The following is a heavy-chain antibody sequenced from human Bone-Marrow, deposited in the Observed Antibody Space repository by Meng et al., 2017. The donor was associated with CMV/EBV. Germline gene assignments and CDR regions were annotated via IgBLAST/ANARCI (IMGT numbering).Heavy chain of an antibody. V-gene: IGHV3-21*01. Sequence: GGSLRLSSAASGFTFSSYSMNWVRQAPGKGLEWVSSISSSSSYIYYADSVKGRFTISRDNAKNSLYLQMNSLRAEDTAVYYCARDHTYYDFWSGYSPYYYYGMDVWGQGTTVTVSS. J-gene: IGHJ6*02. CDR1: GFTFSSYS. CDR3: ARDHTYYDFWSGYSPYYYYGMDV. CDR2: ISSSSSYI. D-gene: IGHD3-3*01.